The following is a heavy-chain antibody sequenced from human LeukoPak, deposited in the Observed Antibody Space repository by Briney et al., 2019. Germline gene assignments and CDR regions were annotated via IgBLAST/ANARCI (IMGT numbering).Heavy chain of an antibody. CDR2: FDPEDGET. CDR1: GYTLTELS. CDR3: ATTRGYSYGYYFDY. V-gene: IGHV1-24*01. Sequence: GASVKVSCKVSGYTLTELSMHWVRQVPGKGLEWMGGFDPEDGETIYAQKFQGRVTMTEDTSTDTAYMELSSLRSEDTAVYYCATTRGYSYGYYFDYWGQGTLVTVSS. J-gene: IGHJ4*02. D-gene: IGHD5-18*01.